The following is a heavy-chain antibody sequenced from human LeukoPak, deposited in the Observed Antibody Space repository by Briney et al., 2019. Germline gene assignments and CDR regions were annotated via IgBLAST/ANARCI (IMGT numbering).Heavy chain of an antibody. J-gene: IGHJ4*02. V-gene: IGHV1-58*02. CDR2: IVVGSGNT. CDR3: AADKGYCGGDCFSY. D-gene: IGHD2-21*02. CDR1: GFTFTSSA. Sequence: SVKVSCKASGFTFTSSAMQWVRQARGQRLEWIGWIVVGSGNTNYAQKFQERVTITRDMSTSTAYMELSSLRSEDTAVYYCAADKGYCGGDCFSYWGQGTLVTVSS.